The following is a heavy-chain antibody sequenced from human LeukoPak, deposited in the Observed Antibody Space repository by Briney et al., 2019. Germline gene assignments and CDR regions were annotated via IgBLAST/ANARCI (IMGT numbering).Heavy chain of an antibody. V-gene: IGHV4-34*01. D-gene: IGHD3-10*01. J-gene: IGHJ5*02. Sequence: TSETLSLTCAVSGGSFSGYCWNWIRQSPEKGLEWIGSIYYSGSTYYNPSLKSRVTISVDTSKNQFSLKLSSVTAADTAVYYCARSARWFGELLGGWFDPWGQGTLVTVSS. CDR3: ARSARWFGELLGGWFDP. CDR2: IYYSGST. CDR1: GGSFSGYC.